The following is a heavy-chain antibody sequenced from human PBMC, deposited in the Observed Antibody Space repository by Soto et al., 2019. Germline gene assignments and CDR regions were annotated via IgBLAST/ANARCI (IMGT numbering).Heavy chain of an antibody. CDR3: ARFGERLGWFDP. CDR2: IYYSGST. V-gene: IGHV4-59*01. J-gene: IGHJ5*02. D-gene: IGHD3-10*01. CDR1: GGSISSYY. Sequence: QVQLQESGPGLVKPSETLSLTCTVSGGSISSYYWSWIRQPPGKGLEWIGYIYYSGSTNYNPSLKSRVTISVDTSKNQFSLKLSSVTAADTAVYYCARFGERLGWFDPWGQGTLVTVSS.